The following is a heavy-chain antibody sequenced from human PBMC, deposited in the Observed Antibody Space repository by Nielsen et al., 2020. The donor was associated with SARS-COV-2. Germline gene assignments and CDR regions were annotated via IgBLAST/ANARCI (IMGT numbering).Heavy chain of an antibody. Sequence: GGSLRLSCAASGFTFSSYSMNWVRQAPGKGLEWVSSISSSSYIYYADSVKGRFTISRDNAKNSLYPQMNSLRAEDTAVYYCARVATVTKLDPWGQGTLVTVSS. V-gene: IGHV3-21*01. J-gene: IGHJ5*02. CDR2: ISSSSYI. CDR1: GFTFSSYS. CDR3: ARVATVTKLDP. D-gene: IGHD4-17*01.